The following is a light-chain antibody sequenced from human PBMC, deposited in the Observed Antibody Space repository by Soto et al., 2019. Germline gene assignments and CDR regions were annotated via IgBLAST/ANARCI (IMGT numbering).Light chain of an antibody. J-gene: IGLJ1*01. Sequence: QSALTQPASVSGSPGQSITISCTGTSNDVGGYNYVSWYQQHPGKAPKLVIYEVSHRPSGISDRFSGSKSGNTASLTISGLQVEDEAEYYCSSYTTSSPYVCGPGTKLTVL. CDR2: EVS. CDR1: SNDVGGYNY. V-gene: IGLV2-14*01. CDR3: SSYTTSSPYV.